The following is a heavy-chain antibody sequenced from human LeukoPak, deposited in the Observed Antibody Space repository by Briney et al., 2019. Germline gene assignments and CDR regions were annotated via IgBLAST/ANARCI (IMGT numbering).Heavy chain of an antibody. J-gene: IGHJ2*01. D-gene: IGHD3-22*01. CDR3: ARHKRCYYDSSGYYCYWYFDL. V-gene: IGHV4-34*01. CDR1: GGSFSGYY. CDR2: INHSGST. Sequence: PSETLSLTCDVYGGSFSGYYWNWIRQPPGKGLEWIGEINHSGSTNYNPSLKSRVTISVDTSKNQFSLKLSSVTAADTAVYYCARHKRCYYDSSGYYCYWYFDLWGRGTLVTVSS.